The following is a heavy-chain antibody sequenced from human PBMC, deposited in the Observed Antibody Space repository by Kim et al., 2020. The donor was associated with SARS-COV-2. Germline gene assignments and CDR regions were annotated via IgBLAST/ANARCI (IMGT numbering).Heavy chain of an antibody. CDR3: ASDPWDSEYAYFDR. Sequence: GGSLRLSCAASGFAFTSYWMNWVRQAPGKGLEWVANIKKDGSKNNYADSVKGPFTISSNNARNSLYLQMNILRPNDTAVYHCASDPWDSEYAYFDRWGQGTLVTVSS. CDR1: GFAFTSYW. D-gene: IGHD1-26*01. J-gene: IGHJ5*02. CDR2: IKKDGSKN. V-gene: IGHV3-7*03.